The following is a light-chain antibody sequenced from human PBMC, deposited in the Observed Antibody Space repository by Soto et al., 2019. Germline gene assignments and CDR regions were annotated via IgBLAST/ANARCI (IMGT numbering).Light chain of an antibody. CDR2: GAS. CDR1: QSVSSSY. J-gene: IGKJ5*01. CDR3: QQYGSSPTIT. Sequence: ELVWTQSPGTLSLSPGERATLSCRASQSVSSSYLAWYQQKPCQAHRLLXYGASSRATGIPDRFSGSVSGTDFTLTISRLEPEDFAVYYGQQYGSSPTITFGQGTRREIK. V-gene: IGKV3-20*01.